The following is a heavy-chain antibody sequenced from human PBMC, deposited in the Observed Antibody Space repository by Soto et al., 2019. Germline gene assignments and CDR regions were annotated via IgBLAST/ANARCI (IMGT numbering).Heavy chain of an antibody. CDR2: ISGSGGTA. V-gene: IGHV3-23*01. Sequence: EVQLLESGGGSVQPGGSLRLSCVASGFTFSSYAMHWVRRPPGKGLEWVSSISGSGGTAYYADSVKGRFSISRDSLVNTLYLQMHSLRAEDTAVYYCAKGRGQNWNVDYWGQGTLVTVS. D-gene: IGHD1-1*01. CDR1: GFTFSSYA. CDR3: AKGRGQNWNVDY. J-gene: IGHJ4*02.